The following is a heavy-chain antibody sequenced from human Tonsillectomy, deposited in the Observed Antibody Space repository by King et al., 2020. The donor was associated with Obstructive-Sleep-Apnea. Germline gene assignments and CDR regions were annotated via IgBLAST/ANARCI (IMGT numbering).Heavy chain of an antibody. Sequence: QLVQSGAEVKKPGASVKVSCRASGYTFTSHYILWVRQAPGQGLEWMGVINPSGGTTSYAQKFQDRVTMTRDTSTSTVYMDLSSLGSEDTAVYYCARDTSAGEWFGERLKTNHYYGMDVWGQGTTVTVSS. D-gene: IGHD3-10*01. V-gene: IGHV1-46*01. CDR1: GYTFTSHY. J-gene: IGHJ6*02. CDR3: ARDTSAGEWFGERLKTNHYYGMDV. CDR2: INPSGGTT.